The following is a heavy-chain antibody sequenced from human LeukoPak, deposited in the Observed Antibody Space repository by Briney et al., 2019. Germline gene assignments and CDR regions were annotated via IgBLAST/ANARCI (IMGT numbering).Heavy chain of an antibody. J-gene: IGHJ4*02. CDR2: VSGSGDKT. CDR3: ARDFYDSSGYYYDY. CDR1: GFTFSGYT. V-gene: IGHV3-23*01. Sequence: GGSLRLSCAASGFTFSGYTMSWVRQAPGKGLEWVSAVSGSGDKTYYADSVKGRFTISRDNSKGTQYLQMNSLGAEDTALYYCARDFYDSSGYYYDYWGQGTLVTVSS. D-gene: IGHD3-22*01.